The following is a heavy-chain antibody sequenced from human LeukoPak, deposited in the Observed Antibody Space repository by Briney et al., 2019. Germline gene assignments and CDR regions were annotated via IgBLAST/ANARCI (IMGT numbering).Heavy chain of an antibody. V-gene: IGHV4-59*08. Sequence: PSETLSLTCTVSGGSISSYYWSWIRQPPGKGLEWIGYIYYSGSTNYNPSLKSRVTISVDTSKNQFSLKLSSVTAADTAVYYCARVGDGFLNYVFDYWGQGTLVTVSS. CDR3: ARVGDGFLNYVFDY. D-gene: IGHD5-24*01. CDR2: IYYSGST. J-gene: IGHJ4*02. CDR1: GGSISSYY.